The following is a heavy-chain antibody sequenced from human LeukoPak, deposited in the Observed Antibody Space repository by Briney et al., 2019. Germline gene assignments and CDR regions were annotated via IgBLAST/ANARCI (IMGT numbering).Heavy chain of an antibody. V-gene: IGHV1-18*01. J-gene: IGHJ4*02. Sequence: ASVKVSCKASGYTFTSYGISWVRQAPGQGLEWMGWISAYNGNTNYAQKLQSRVTMTTDTSTSTAYMELRSLRSDDTAVYYCARLYDSSGYYLFDYWGQGTLVTVSS. CDR1: GYTFTSYG. CDR3: ARLYDSSGYYLFDY. D-gene: IGHD3-22*01. CDR2: ISAYNGNT.